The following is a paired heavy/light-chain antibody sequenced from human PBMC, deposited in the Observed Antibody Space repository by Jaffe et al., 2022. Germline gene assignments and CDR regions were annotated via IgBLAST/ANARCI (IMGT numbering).Heavy chain of an antibody. CDR1: GGSISPYY. J-gene: IGHJ6*03. Sequence: QVQLQESGPGLVKPSETLSLTCSVSGGSISPYYWIWIRQPPGKGLEWIGYVYDSETTHYNPSLESRVTISVDTFKNQFSLKLRSLTAADTAVYFCARGFPYTGYDLSGASYHFHYMDVWGKGTTVTVPS. V-gene: IGHV4-59*01. D-gene: IGHD5-12*01. CDR2: VYDSETT. CDR3: ARGFPYTGYDLSGASYHFHYMDV.
Light chain of an antibody. V-gene: IGLV1-40*01. CDR1: SSNIGADYD. CDR2: AYN. J-gene: IGLJ2*01. Sequence: QSVLTQPPSVSGAPGQRVTISCTGTSSNIGADYDVHWYQQLPGTAPKLLIYAYNNRPSGVPDRFSGSKSGTSASLAITGLQAEDEADYYCQSYDSSLSDMVFGGGTKLTVL. CDR3: QSYDSSLSDMV.